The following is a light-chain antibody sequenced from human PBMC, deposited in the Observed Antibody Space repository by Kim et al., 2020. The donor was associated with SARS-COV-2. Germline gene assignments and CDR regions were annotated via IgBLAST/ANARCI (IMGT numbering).Light chain of an antibody. V-gene: IGKV3-15*01. CDR3: QQYNRWPPYI. CDR1: QSVTSN. J-gene: IGKJ2*01. CDR2: GAS. Sequence: EIVMTQSPATLSVSPGERATLSCRASQSVTSNLAWYQQRPGQAPRLLIYGASIRATGIPGRFSGSGSGTEFTLTNSSLQPEDFALYYCQQYNRWPPYIFGQGTKLEI.